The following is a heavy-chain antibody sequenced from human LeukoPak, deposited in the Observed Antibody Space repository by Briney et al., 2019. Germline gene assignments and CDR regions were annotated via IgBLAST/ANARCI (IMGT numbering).Heavy chain of an antibody. CDR3: ARSQPHSYFDY. V-gene: IGHV4-31*11. CDR1: GDAIRSGGYY. D-gene: IGHD4-11*01. CDR2: INNRGST. J-gene: IGHJ4*02. Sequence: SETLSLTCAVSGDAIRSGGYYWTWIRQFPGKGLEWIAYINNRGSTYYNPSLTSRITMSVDVSENQFTLSLSSVTAADTAVYYCARSQPHSYFDYWGRGSLVTVSS.